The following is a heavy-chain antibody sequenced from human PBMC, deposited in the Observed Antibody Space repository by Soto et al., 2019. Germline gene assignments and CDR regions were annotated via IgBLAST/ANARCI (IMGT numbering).Heavy chain of an antibody. J-gene: IGHJ6*02. CDR1: GFTFSSYA. CDR3: ARDTLLYCSGGSCDGMYV. CDR2: ISYDGSNK. Sequence: QVQLVESGGGVVQPGRSLRLSCAASGFTFSSYAMHWVRQAPGKGLEWVAVISYDGSNKYYADSVKGRFTISRDNSKNTLYLQMNSLRAEDTAVYYCARDTLLYCSGGSCDGMYVWGQGTTVTVSS. V-gene: IGHV3-30-3*01. D-gene: IGHD2-15*01.